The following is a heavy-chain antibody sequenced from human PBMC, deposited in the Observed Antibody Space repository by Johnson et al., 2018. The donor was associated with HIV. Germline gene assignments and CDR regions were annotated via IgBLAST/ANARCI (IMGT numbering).Heavy chain of an antibody. Sequence: QVHLVESGGGVVQPGGSLRLSCAAFGFTFSTYAMHWVRQAPGKGLEWVAFIRFDGTNKYYADSVKGRFTISRDNSKDTLYLQMNGLRPEDTAVYYCAKDEAQTLASAGRDAFDFWGQGTAVTVSS. D-gene: IGHD6-13*01. CDR2: IRFDGTNK. CDR1: GFTFSTYA. J-gene: IGHJ3*01. CDR3: AKDEAQTLASAGRDAFDF. V-gene: IGHV3-30*02.